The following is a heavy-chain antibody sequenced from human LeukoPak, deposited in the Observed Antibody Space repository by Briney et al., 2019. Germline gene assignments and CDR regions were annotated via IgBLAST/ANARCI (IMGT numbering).Heavy chain of an antibody. CDR3: ATGVRSGSYTRDGFDP. V-gene: IGHV1-24*01. D-gene: IGHD1-26*01. Sequence: GASVKVSCKVPGYTLTELSMHWVRQAPGKGLEWMGGFDPEDGETIYAQKFQGRVTMTEDTSTDTAYMELSSLRSEDTAVYYCATGVRSGSYTRDGFDPWGQGTLVTVSS. CDR1: GYTLTELS. J-gene: IGHJ5*02. CDR2: FDPEDGET.